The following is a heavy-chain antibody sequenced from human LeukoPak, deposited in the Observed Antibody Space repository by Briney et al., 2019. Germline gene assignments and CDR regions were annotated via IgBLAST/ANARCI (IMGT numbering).Heavy chain of an antibody. CDR3: ARDRWNYDILTGCDY. CDR2: INPSGGST. V-gene: IGHV1-46*01. D-gene: IGHD3-9*01. CDR1: GYTFTSYY. J-gene: IGHJ4*02. Sequence: ASVKVSCKASGYTFTSYYMHWVRQAPGQGLEWMGIINPSGGSTSYAQKFQGRVTMTRDTSTSTVYMELSSLRSEDTAVYYCARDRWNYDILTGCDYWGQGTLVTVSS.